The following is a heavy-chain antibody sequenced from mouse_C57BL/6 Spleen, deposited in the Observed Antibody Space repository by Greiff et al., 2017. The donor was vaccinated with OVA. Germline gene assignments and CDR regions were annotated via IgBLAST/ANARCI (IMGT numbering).Heavy chain of an antibody. Sequence: VKLQQPGAELVKPGASVKLSCKASGYTFTSYWMQWVKQRPGQGLEWIGEIDPSDSYTNYNQKFKGKATLTVDTSSSTAYMQLSSLTSEDSAVYYCARSGSAMDYWGQGTSVTVSS. CDR3: ARSGSAMDY. V-gene: IGHV1-50*01. D-gene: IGHD1-1*01. CDR1: GYTFTSYW. J-gene: IGHJ4*01. CDR2: IDPSDSYT.